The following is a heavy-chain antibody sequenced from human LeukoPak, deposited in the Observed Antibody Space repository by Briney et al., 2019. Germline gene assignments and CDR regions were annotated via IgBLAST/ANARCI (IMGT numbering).Heavy chain of an antibody. CDR1: GASIINSNYY. D-gene: IGHD5-18*01. CDR3: ARPRMYSYGFLGRITNYYYYGMDV. CDR2: IYYSGTT. Sequence: SETLSLTCTDSGASIINSNYYWGWIRQPPGRGLEWIVSIYYSGTTHYNPSLKSRITISVDTSTNQFSLKVISVTAADTAVYYCARPRMYSYGFLGRITNYYYYGMDVWGQGTTVTVSS. J-gene: IGHJ6*02. V-gene: IGHV4-39*01.